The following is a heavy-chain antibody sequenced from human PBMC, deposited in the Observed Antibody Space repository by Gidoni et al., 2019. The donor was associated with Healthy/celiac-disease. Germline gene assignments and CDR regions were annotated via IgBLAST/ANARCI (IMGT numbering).Heavy chain of an antibody. D-gene: IGHD5-12*01. CDR1: GFTFSSSA. Sequence: EVQLLESGGGLVQPGGSLRPSCAASGFTFSSSASSWVRPAPGTGLEWVSAISGSGGSTYYADSVKGRFTISRDNSKNTLYLQMNSLRAEDTAVYYCAKDQEMATSYFDYWGQGTLVTVSS. CDR2: ISGSGGST. J-gene: IGHJ4*02. CDR3: AKDQEMATSYFDY. V-gene: IGHV3-23*01.